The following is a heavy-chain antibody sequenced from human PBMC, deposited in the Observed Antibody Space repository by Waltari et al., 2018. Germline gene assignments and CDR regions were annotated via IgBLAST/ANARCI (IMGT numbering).Heavy chain of an antibody. J-gene: IGHJ4*02. CDR2: INHSGST. CDR3: ARGIPRRVVTTALDY. V-gene: IGHV4-34*01. Sequence: EWIGEINHSGSTNYNPSLKSRVTISVDTSKNQFSLKLSSVTAADKAVYYCARGIPRRVVTTALDYWGQGTLVTVSS. D-gene: IGHD2-21*02.